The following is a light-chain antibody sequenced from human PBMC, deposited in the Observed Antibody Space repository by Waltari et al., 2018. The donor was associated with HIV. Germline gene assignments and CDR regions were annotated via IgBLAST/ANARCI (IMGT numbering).Light chain of an antibody. CDR3: CSYAGSDTWV. CDR2: DVS. CDR1: SSDIGSYRF. V-gene: IGLV2-11*01. Sequence: QSALTQPRAVSGSPGQSVTISCTGTSSDIGSYRFVSWYQQHQGNAPKFIIYDVSERPSGVPDRFSGSKSGNTASLTISGLQPEDEADYYCCSYAGSDTWVFGGGTRVTVL. J-gene: IGLJ3*02.